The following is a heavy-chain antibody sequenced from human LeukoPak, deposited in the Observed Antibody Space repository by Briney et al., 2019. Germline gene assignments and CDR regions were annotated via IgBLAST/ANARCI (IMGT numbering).Heavy chain of an antibody. CDR2: IKEDGSEK. J-gene: IGHJ4*02. Sequence: GGSLRLSCAASGFTFSSYWMSWVRQAPGKGLEWVANIKEDGSEKYYVDSVKGRFIVSRDNAKNSLYLQMNSLRAEDTAVYYCVRDWDRDDPTFDYWGQGTLATVSS. CDR3: VRDWDRDDPTFDY. D-gene: IGHD1-1*01. CDR1: GFTFSSYW. V-gene: IGHV3-7*01.